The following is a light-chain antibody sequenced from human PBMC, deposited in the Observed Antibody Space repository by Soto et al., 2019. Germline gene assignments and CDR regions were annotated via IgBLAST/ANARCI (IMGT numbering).Light chain of an antibody. J-gene: IGKJ2*01. CDR1: QTISSY. V-gene: IGKV1-39*01. Sequence: DIQMTQSPTSLSASVGDSVTISCRASQTISSYLNWYQQQPGKAPKLLIYSASNLQTGVPSRFSGSGFGTDYTLTISSLQPADVATYYCQQTFKTPHTFGQGTKVDI. CDR3: QQTFKTPHT. CDR2: SAS.